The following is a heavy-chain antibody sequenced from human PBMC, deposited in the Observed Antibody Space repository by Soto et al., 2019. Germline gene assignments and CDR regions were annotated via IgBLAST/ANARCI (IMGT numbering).Heavy chain of an antibody. CDR1: GYTFTSYG. Sequence: ASVKVSCKASGYTFTSYGISWVRQAPGQGLEWMGWISAYNGNTNYAQKLQGRVTMTTDTSTSTAYMELRSLRSDDTAVYYCARDRDTMYYSDSSGYYDYWGQGTLVTVSS. J-gene: IGHJ4*02. D-gene: IGHD3-22*01. CDR3: ARDRDTMYYSDSSGYYDY. V-gene: IGHV1-18*01. CDR2: ISAYNGNT.